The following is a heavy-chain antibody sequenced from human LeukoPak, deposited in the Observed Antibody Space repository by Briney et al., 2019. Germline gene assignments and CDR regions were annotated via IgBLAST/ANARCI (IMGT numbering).Heavy chain of an antibody. CDR2: SRSKANSYAT. CDR3: TSDDYDSSGYFDY. D-gene: IGHD3-22*01. V-gene: IGHV3-73*01. J-gene: IGHJ4*02. Sequence: GGSLRLSRAASGFTFSGSAMHWVRQASGKGLEGVGRSRSKANSYATAYSASAKGRFTISRDDSKNTAYLQMNSLKTEDTAVYYCTSDDYDSSGYFDYWGQGTLVTVSS. CDR1: GFTFSGSA.